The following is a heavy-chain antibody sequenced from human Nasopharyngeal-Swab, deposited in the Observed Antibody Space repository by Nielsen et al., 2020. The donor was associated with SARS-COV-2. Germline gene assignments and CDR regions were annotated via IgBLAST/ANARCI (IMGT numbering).Heavy chain of an antibody. D-gene: IGHD1-1*01. Sequence: IRQPPGKGLEWIGYIYRLGGTSYNPSLKSRVTISLDASNNQFSLRLSSVTAADTAMFYCARGTPFDYWGQGILVTASS. CDR3: ARGTPFDY. J-gene: IGHJ4*02. CDR2: IYRLGGT. V-gene: IGHV4-31*02.